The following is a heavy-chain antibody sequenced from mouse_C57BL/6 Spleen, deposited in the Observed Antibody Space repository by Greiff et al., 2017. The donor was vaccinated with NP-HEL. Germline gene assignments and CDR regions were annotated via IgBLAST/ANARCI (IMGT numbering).Heavy chain of an antibody. J-gene: IGHJ4*01. CDR1: GYTFTSYG. V-gene: IGHV1-81*01. CDR3: ARSHYYYGSSPYYYAMDY. D-gene: IGHD1-1*01. CDR2: IYPRSGNT. Sequence: QVQLQQSGAELARPGASVKLSCKASGYTFTSYGISWVKQRTGQGLEWIGEIYPRSGNTYYNEKFKGKATLTADKSSSTAYMELRSLTSEDSAVYFCARSHYYYGSSPYYYAMDYWGQGTSVTVSS.